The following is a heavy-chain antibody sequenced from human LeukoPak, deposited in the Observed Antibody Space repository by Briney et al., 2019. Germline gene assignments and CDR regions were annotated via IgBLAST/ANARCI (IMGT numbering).Heavy chain of an antibody. CDR3: ARMFRSGYFDY. J-gene: IGHJ4*02. D-gene: IGHD3-22*01. Sequence: SETLSLTCAVYGGSFSGYYWSWIRQPPGKGLEWIGEINHSGSTNYNPSLKSRVTISVDTSKNQFSLNLSSVTAADTAVYYCARMFRSGYFDYWGRGTLVTVSS. V-gene: IGHV4-34*01. CDR1: GGSFSGYY. CDR2: INHSGST.